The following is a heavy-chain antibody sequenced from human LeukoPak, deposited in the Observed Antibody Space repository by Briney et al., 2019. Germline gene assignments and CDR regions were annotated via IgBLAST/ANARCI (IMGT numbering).Heavy chain of an antibody. Sequence: GGSLRLSCAASGFTFSDYGMHWVRQAPGKGLEWVSFINYAGNNDSYADSVKGRFTISRDNAKNSLYLQMNSLRAEDTAVYYCARDENDSSSWLNWFDPWGEGALVTVSS. D-gene: IGHD6-13*01. J-gene: IGHJ5*02. V-gene: IGHV3-30*02. CDR2: INYAGNND. CDR1: GFTFSDYG. CDR3: ARDENDSSSWLNWFDP.